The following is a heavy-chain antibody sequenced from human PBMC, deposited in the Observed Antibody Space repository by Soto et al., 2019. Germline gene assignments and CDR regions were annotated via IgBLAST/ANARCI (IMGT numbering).Heavy chain of an antibody. V-gene: IGHV4-31*03. CDR3: ARVLGYCTGGNCYPDY. Sequence: SETLSLTCTVSGGSISSGGYYWSWIRQHPGKGLEWIGFIYYSGYTYYNPSLKSRVSISVDTSKNQFSLKLSSVTAADTAVYYCARVLGYCTGGNCYPDYWGQGTLVTVSS. CDR2: IYYSGYT. D-gene: IGHD2-15*01. CDR1: GGSISSGGYY. J-gene: IGHJ4*02.